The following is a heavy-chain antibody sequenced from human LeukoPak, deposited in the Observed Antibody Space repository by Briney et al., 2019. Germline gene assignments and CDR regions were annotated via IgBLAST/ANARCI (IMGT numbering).Heavy chain of an antibody. CDR3: ARDQSGSYIFDY. Sequence: PSETLSLTCAVYGGSFSGYYWSWIRQPSGKGLEWIGEINHSGSTNYNPSLKSRVTISVHTSKNQFSLKLSSVTAADAAVYYCARDQSGSYIFDYWGQGTLVTVSS. V-gene: IGHV4-34*01. CDR1: GGSFSGYY. J-gene: IGHJ4*02. D-gene: IGHD1-26*01. CDR2: INHSGST.